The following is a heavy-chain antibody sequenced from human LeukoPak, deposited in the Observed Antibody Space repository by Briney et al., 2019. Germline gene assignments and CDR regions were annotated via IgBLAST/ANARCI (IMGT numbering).Heavy chain of an antibody. J-gene: IGHJ4*02. CDR1: GGTFSSYT. D-gene: IGHD2-21*02. V-gene: IGHV1-69*06. CDR2: LIPIFGTA. CDR3: ERDGGGDWDY. Sequence: ASVKASCKASGGTFSSYTITWVRQAPGQGLEWMGGLIPIFGTANYAQKFQGRLTISADKSTSTAYMELSSLRSEDTAVYYCERDGGGDWDYWGQGTLVTVSS.